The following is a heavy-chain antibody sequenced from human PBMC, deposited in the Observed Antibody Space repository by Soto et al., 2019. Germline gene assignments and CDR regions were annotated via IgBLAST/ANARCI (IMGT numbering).Heavy chain of an antibody. J-gene: IGHJ6*03. CDR1: GFSFNTYW. Sequence: EVQLVESGGGLVQPGGSLRLSCAASGFSFNTYWMHWVRQVPGKGLVWVSGTNSDGSSTRYADSVKGRFTISRDNAENTLWLQMTSLRAEDTAVYYCARAGDVSGSYMTYMDVWGKGTTVTVSS. D-gene: IGHD3-10*01. CDR3: ARAGDVSGSYMTYMDV. CDR2: TNSDGSST. V-gene: IGHV3-74*01.